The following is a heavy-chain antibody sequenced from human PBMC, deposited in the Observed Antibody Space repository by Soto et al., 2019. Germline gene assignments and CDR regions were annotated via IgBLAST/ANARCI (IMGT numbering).Heavy chain of an antibody. CDR3: ARTAEGYCSGGSCPPYYYYGMDV. CDR2: IYYSGST. V-gene: IGHV4-31*03. CDR1: GGPISSGGYY. J-gene: IGHJ6*02. Sequence: NPSETLSLTCTVSGGPISSGGYYWSWIRQHPGKGLEWIGYIYYSGSTYYNPSLKSRVTISVDTSKNQFSLKLSSVTAADTAVYYCARTAEGYCSGGSCPPYYYYGMDVWGQGTTVTVSS. D-gene: IGHD2-15*01.